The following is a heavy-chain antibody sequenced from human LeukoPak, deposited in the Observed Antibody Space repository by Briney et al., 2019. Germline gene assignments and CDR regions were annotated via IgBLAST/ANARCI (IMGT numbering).Heavy chain of an antibody. CDR3: ARGYSYGYGWFDP. V-gene: IGHV1-8*02. Sequence: ASVKVSCKASGYTFTGYYMHWVRQAPGQGLEWMGWINPNSGNTGYAQKFQGRVTMTRNTSISTAYMELSSLRSEDTAVYYCARGYSYGYGWFDPWGQGTLVTVSS. J-gene: IGHJ5*02. CDR1: GYTFTGYY. CDR2: INPNSGNT. D-gene: IGHD5-18*01.